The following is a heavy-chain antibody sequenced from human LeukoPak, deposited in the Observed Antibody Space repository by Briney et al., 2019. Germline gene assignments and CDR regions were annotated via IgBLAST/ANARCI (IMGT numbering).Heavy chain of an antibody. CDR1: GGSISSGGYS. V-gene: IGHV4-30-2*01. CDR3: ARVRVSGSYRIVDY. J-gene: IGHJ4*02. CDR2: IYHSGST. D-gene: IGHD1-26*01. Sequence: SETLSLTCAVSGGSISSGGYSWSWIRQPPGKGLEWIGYIYHSGSTYYNPSLKSRVTISVDTSKNQFSLKLSSVTAADTAVYYCARVRVSGSYRIVDYWGQGTLVTVSS.